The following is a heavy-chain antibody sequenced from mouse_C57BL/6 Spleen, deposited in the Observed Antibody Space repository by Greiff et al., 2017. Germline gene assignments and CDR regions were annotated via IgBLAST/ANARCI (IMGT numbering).Heavy chain of an antibody. D-gene: IGHD2-1*01. CDR3: ARADYYGDYFDY. J-gene: IGHJ2*01. CDR2: INPSNGGT. Sequence: QVQLQQPGTELVKPGASVKLSCKASGYTFTSYWMHWVKQRPGQGLEWIGNINPSNGGTNYNEKLQSKATLTVDKSSSTAYMQLSSLTSEDSAVYYCARADYYGDYFDYWGQGTTLTVSS. V-gene: IGHV1-53*01. CDR1: GYTFTSYW.